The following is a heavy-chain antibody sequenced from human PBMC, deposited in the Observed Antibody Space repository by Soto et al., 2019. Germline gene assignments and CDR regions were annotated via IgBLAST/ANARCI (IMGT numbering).Heavy chain of an antibody. CDR2: IYRSGST. CDR1: GGSISSGGYS. Sequence: SETLSLTCAVPGGSISSGGYSWSWIRQPPGKGLEWIGYIYRSGSTYYNPSLKSRVTISVDRSKNQFSLKLSSVTAADTAVYYCASSGSYFYYFDYWGQGTLVTVSS. J-gene: IGHJ4*02. D-gene: IGHD1-26*01. CDR3: ASSGSYFYYFDY. V-gene: IGHV4-30-2*01.